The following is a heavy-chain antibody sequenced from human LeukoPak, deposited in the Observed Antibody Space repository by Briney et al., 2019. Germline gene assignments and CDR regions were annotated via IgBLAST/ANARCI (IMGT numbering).Heavy chain of an antibody. D-gene: IGHD2-15*01. Sequence: PGGSLRLSCAASRFTFSSYGMHWVRQAPGKGLEWVAVISYDGNNKDYADSVKGRFTISRDNSKNTLSLQMNSLRAEDTAVYYCAKPQGGSPPRPFDYWGQGTLVTVSS. CDR2: ISYDGNNK. CDR1: RFTFSSYG. CDR3: AKPQGGSPPRPFDY. J-gene: IGHJ4*02. V-gene: IGHV3-30*18.